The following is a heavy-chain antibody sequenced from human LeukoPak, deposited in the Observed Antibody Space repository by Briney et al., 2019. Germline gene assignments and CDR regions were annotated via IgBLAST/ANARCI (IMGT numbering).Heavy chain of an antibody. CDR3: ARQYYYETYYFDY. Sequence: SVKVSCKASGGTFSSYAISWVRQAPGQGLEWMGGIIPIFGTANYAQKFQGRVTITADKSTSTVYMELSSLRSEDTAVYYCARQYYYETYYFDYWGQGTLVTVSS. J-gene: IGHJ4*02. CDR2: IIPIFGTA. CDR1: GGTFSSYA. V-gene: IGHV1-69*06. D-gene: IGHD3-22*01.